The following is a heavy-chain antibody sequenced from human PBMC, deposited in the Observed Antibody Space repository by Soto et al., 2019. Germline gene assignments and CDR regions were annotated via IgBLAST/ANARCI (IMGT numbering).Heavy chain of an antibody. D-gene: IGHD6-19*01. J-gene: IGHJ3*01. V-gene: IGHV1-18*01. CDR3: ARGDTNGWYGGLDAFDL. CDR1: GYTFTSYG. Sequence: QVQLVQSGAEVKKPGASVKVSCKASGYTFTSYGISWVRQAPGQGLEWMGWISAYNGNTNYAQKLQGRVTMTTDTTTSKAYMEVRSPRSDHTAVYYCARGDTNGWYGGLDAFDLWGQGTMVTVSS. CDR2: ISAYNGNT.